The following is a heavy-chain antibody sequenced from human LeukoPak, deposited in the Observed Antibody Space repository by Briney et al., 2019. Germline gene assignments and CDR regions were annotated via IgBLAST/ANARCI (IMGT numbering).Heavy chain of an antibody. CDR1: GYTFTGYY. J-gene: IGHJ4*02. CDR3: ARSDSSGWHFDY. Sequence: ASVKVSCKASGYTFTGYYMHWVRQTPGQGLGWMGWTNLNSGGTNYAQEFQGRVTMTRDTSISTAYMELGRLRSDDTAVYYCARSDSSGWHFDYWGQGTLVTVSS. V-gene: IGHV1-2*02. D-gene: IGHD6-19*01. CDR2: TNLNSGGT.